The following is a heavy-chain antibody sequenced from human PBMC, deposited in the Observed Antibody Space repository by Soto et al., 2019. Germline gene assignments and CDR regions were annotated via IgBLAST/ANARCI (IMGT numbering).Heavy chain of an antibody. J-gene: IGHJ6*02. CDR2: IIPILGIA. D-gene: IGHD1-1*01. Sequence: GASVKVSCKASGGTFSSYTISWVRQAPGQGLEWMGRIIPILGIANYAQKFQGRFTISRDNSNNTLYLQMNSLRVEDTAVYYCASPQGAHLNYFHGMDVWGQGTTVTVSS. V-gene: IGHV1-69*02. CDR1: GGTFSSYT. CDR3: ASPQGAHLNYFHGMDV.